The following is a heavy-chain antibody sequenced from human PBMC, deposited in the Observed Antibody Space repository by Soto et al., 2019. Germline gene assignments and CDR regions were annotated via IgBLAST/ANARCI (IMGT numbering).Heavy chain of an antibody. CDR1: GYTLTELS. CDR2: FDPEDGET. CDR3: ATPLYTMVRGEGDAFDI. D-gene: IGHD3-10*01. Sequence: GASVKVSYKVSGYTLTELSMHWVRQAPGKELEWMGGFDPEDGETIYAQKFQGRVTMTEDTSTDTAYMELSSLRSEDTAVYYCATPLYTMVRGEGDAFDIWGQGTMVTVS. J-gene: IGHJ3*02. V-gene: IGHV1-24*01.